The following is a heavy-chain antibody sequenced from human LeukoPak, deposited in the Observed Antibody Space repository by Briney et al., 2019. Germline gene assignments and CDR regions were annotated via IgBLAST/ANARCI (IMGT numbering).Heavy chain of an antibody. CDR2: ISGSGGST. D-gene: IGHD3-3*01. V-gene: IGHV3-23*01. J-gene: IGHJ5*02. CDR3: ARSPYYDFWSGYSNWFDP. Sequence: GGSLRLSCAASGFTFSSYAMSWVRQAPGKGLEWVSAISGSGGSTYYADSVKGRFTISRDNSKNTLYLQMNSLRAGDTAVYYCARSPYYDFWSGYSNWFDPWGQGTLVTVSS. CDR1: GFTFSSYA.